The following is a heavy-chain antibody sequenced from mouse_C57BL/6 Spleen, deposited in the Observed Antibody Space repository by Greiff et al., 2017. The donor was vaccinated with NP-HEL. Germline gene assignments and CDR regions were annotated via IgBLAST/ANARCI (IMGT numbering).Heavy chain of an antibody. V-gene: IGHV1-61*01. Sequence: QVQLQQPGAELVRPGSSVKLSCKASGYTFTSYWMDWVKQRPGQGLEWIGNIYPSDSETHYNQKFKDKATLTVDKSSSTAYMQRSSLTSEDSAVYYCARRGDYYYFDYWGQGTTLTVSS. CDR3: ARRGDYYYFDY. CDR2: IYPSDSET. CDR1: GYTFTSYW. J-gene: IGHJ2*01. D-gene: IGHD1-1*01.